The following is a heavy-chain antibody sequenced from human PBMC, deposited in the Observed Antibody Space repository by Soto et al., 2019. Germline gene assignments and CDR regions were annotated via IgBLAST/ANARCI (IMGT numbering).Heavy chain of an antibody. CDR2: IYHSGST. V-gene: IGHV4-4*02. J-gene: IGHJ6*02. CDR3: ATNSYYSLGV. Sequence: QVQLQESGPGLVKPSGTLSLTCAVSSGSISSGHWWNWVRQPPGKGLEWIGEIYHSGSTHYNPSLKSRVTMSVDTSMNQFSLKLTSVTAADTAVYYCATNSYYSLGVWGQGTTVTVSS. CDR1: SGSISSGHW.